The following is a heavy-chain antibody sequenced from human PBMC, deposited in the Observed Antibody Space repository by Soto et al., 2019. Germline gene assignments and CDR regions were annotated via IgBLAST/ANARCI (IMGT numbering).Heavy chain of an antibody. J-gene: IGHJ5*02. CDR3: ARERWGSGSRWFDP. V-gene: IGHV1-3*05. CDR1: GYTFTSYS. Sequence: QVQIVQSGAEEKKPGASVKVSCKASGYTFTSYSMHWVRQAPGQRLEWMGWINVGNGNTKYSQKFQGRVTITTDTSASTAYMDLSSLTSEDTAVYYCARERWGSGSRWFDPWGQGTLVTVSS. D-gene: IGHD6-19*01. CDR2: INVGNGNT.